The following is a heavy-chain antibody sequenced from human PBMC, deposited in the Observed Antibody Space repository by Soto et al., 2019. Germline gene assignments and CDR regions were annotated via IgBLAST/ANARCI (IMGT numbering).Heavy chain of an antibody. CDR3: AVGWVGESEYYFDY. CDR2: ISAYNGNT. V-gene: IGHV1-18*01. D-gene: IGHD3-16*01. J-gene: IGHJ4*02. Sequence: QVQLVQSGAEVRKPGASVKVSCKASGYTFTSYAISWARQAPGQGLEWMGWISAYNGNTNYAQKLQGRVTMTTDTSTRTGCMERRSVSSDNTAMYYCAVGWVGESEYYFDYWGQGSLVIVSA. CDR1: GYTFTSYA.